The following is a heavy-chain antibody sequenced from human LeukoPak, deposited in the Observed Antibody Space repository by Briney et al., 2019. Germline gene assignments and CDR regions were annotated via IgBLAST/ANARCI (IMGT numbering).Heavy chain of an antibody. Sequence: GASVKVSCKASGYTFTGYYMHWVRQAPGQGLEWMGWINPNSGGTNYARKFQGRVTMTRDTSISTAYMELSRLRSDDTAVYYCARSQVDTAMSGLFFDYWGQGTLVTVSS. CDR2: INPNSGGT. D-gene: IGHD5-18*01. CDR3: ARSQVDTAMSGLFFDY. J-gene: IGHJ4*02. CDR1: GYTFTGYY. V-gene: IGHV1-2*02.